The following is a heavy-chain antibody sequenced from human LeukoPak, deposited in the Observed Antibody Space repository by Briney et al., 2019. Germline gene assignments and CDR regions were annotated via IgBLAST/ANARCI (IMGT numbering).Heavy chain of an antibody. CDR2: IYHSGST. J-gene: IGHJ4*02. CDR3: ARDGSYSWPDY. CDR1: GGSISSGGYY. D-gene: IGHD1-1*01. V-gene: IGHV4-30-2*01. Sequence: PSETLSLTCTVSGGSISSGGYYWSWIRQPPGKGLEWIGYIYHSGSTYYNPSLKSRVTISVDRSRNQFSLKLSSVTAADTAVYYCARDGSYSWPDYWGQGTLVTVSS.